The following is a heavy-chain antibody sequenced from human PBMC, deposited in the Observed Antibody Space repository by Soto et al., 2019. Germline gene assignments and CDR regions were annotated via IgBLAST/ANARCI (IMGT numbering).Heavy chain of an antibody. V-gene: IGHV4-31*03. CDR2: IYYSGST. CDR3: ARSKKGDYYGSGSYYRSWFDP. Sequence: QVQLQESGPGLVKPSQTLSLTCTVSGGSISSGGYYWSWIRQHPGKGLEWIGYIYYSGSTYYNPSLKSRVTISVDTSKNQFSLKLSSVTAADTAVYYCARSKKGDYYGSGSYYRSWFDPWGQGTLATVSS. CDR1: GGSISSGGYY. J-gene: IGHJ5*02. D-gene: IGHD3-10*01.